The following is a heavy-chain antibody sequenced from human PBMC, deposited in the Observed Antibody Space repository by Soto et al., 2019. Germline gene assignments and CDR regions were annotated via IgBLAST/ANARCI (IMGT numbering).Heavy chain of an antibody. CDR1: GFTFSDAW. V-gene: IGHV3-15*01. CDR2: IKSKSDGGTT. D-gene: IGHD2-15*01. CDR3: TTDLWRIAVVVGSTGYFNT. J-gene: IGHJ5*02. Sequence: GSLRLSCAASGFTFSDAWMSWVRQAPGKGLDWVGRIKSKSDGGTTEYAAPVRGRFTISRDDSKNTSYLQMNSLKTEDTAVYYCTTDLWRIAVVVGSTGYFNTWGQGTPVTVSS.